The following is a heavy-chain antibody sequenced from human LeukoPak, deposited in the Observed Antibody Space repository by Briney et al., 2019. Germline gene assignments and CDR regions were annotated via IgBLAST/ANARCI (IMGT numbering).Heavy chain of an antibody. CDR3: AGETLRWRYFDY. CDR2: IYYSGST. Sequence: SETLSLTCTVSGGSISSYYWSWIRQPPGKGLEWIGYIYYSGSTNYNPSLKSRVTISVDTSKNQFSLKLSSVTAADTAVYYCAGETLRWRYFDYWGQGTLVTVSS. D-gene: IGHD4-23*01. V-gene: IGHV4-59*01. J-gene: IGHJ4*02. CDR1: GGSISSYY.